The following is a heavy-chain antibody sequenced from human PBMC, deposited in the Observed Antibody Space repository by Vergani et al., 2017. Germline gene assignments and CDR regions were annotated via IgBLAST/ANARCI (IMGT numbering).Heavy chain of an antibody. Sequence: QVQLVESGGGVVQPGRSLRLSCAASGFTFSSYGMHWVRQAPGKGLEWVAVISYDGSNKYYADSVKGRFTISRDNSKNTLYLQMNSLRAEDTAVYYCARGKQWLDYWGQGTLVTVSS. CDR1: GFTFSSYG. CDR3: ARGKQWLDY. J-gene: IGHJ4*02. V-gene: IGHV3-30*03. D-gene: IGHD3-22*01. CDR2: ISYDGSNK.